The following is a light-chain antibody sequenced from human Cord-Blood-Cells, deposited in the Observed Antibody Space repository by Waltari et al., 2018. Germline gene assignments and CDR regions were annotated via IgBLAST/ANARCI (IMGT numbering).Light chain of an antibody. CDR1: RSDVGRYNL. CDR3: CSYAGSSTYVV. Sequence: QSALTQPASVSGSPGQSITISCTGTRSDVGRYNLVSWYQQHPGKAPKLMIYEGSKRPSGVSKRFSGSKSGNTASLTISGLQAEDEADYYCCSYAGSSTYVVFGGGTKLTVL. J-gene: IGLJ2*01. V-gene: IGLV2-23*01. CDR2: EGS.